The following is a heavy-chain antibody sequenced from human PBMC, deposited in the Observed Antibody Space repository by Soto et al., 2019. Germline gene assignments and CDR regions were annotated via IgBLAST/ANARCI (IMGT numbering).Heavy chain of an antibody. J-gene: IGHJ6*03. V-gene: IGHV4-34*01. D-gene: IGHD5-12*01. CDR1: GGSFSGYY. CDR2: INHSGST. CDR3: GGYSGYDSDYYYMDV. Sequence: PSATLSLTCAVYGGSFSGYYWSWIRQPPGKGLEWIGEINHSGSTNYNPSLKSRVTISVDTSKNQFSLKLSSVTAADTAVYYCGGYSGYDSDYYYMDVLGKGTTVTVSS.